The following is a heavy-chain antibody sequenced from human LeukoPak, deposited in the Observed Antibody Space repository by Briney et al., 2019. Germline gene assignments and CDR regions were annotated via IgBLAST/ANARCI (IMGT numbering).Heavy chain of an antibody. CDR2: INHSGST. Sequence: SETLSLTCTVSGGSISSSSYYWSWIRQPPGKGLEWIGEINHSGSTNYNPSLKSRVTISVDTSKNQFSLKLSSVTAADTAVYYCARDGRNWNDGDAFDIWGQGTMVTVSS. CDR3: ARDGRNWNDGDAFDI. J-gene: IGHJ3*02. CDR1: GGSISSSSYY. D-gene: IGHD1-20*01. V-gene: IGHV4-39*07.